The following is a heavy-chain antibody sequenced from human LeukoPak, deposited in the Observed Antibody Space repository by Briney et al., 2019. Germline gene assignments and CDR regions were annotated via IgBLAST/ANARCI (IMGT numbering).Heavy chain of an antibody. D-gene: IGHD2-2*02. V-gene: IGHV3-30*04. CDR1: GFTFSSYA. CDR3: ARDLQHILLPPADIPFDI. J-gene: IGHJ3*02. Sequence: PGRSLRLSCAASGFTFSSYAIHWVRQAPGKGLEWVAGISYDGKNKYYSDSAKGRFTISRDNSKNTLSLQMNSLRAEDTAVYHCARDLQHILLPPADIPFDIWGQGTMVTVSS. CDR2: ISYDGKNK.